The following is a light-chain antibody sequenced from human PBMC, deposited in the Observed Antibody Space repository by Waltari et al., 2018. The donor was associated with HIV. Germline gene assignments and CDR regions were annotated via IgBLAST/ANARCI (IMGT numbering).Light chain of an antibody. V-gene: IGKV3-20*01. J-gene: IGKJ1*01. CDR3: HQYGTSPRT. CDR2: AAS. CDR1: QSVTSSS. Sequence: EIVLTQSPDTLSLSPGERATLSCRSSQSVTSSSLAWYQQKPGQAPRLLIYAASSRATGIADRFSGSGSGTDFTLTITRLEREDFAVYYCHQYGTSPRTFGQGTKVEIK.